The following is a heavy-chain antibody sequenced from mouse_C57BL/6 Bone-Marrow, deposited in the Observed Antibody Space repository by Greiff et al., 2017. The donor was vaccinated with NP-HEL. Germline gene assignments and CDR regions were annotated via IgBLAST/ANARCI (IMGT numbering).Heavy chain of an antibody. V-gene: IGHV5-12*01. J-gene: IGHJ1*03. CDR1: GFTFSDYY. D-gene: IGHD1-1*01. Sequence: EVKLVESGGGLVQPGGSLKLSCAASGFTFSDYYMYWVRQTPEKRLEWVAYISNGGGSTYYPDTVKGRFTISRDNAKNTLYLQMSRLKSEDTAMYYCARWAYYYGSSYWYFDVWGTGTTVTVSS. CDR2: ISNGGGST. CDR3: ARWAYYYGSSYWYFDV.